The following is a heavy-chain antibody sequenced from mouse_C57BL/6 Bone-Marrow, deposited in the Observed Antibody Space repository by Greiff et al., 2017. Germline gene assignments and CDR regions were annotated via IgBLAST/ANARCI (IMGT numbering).Heavy chain of an antibody. J-gene: IGHJ2*01. D-gene: IGHD2-4*01. CDR2: IDPSDSYT. Sequence: VQLQQPGAELVRPGTSVKLSCKASGYTFTSYWMHWVKQRPGQGLEWIGVIDPSDSYTNYNQKFKGKATLTVDTSSSTAYMQLSSLTSEDSAVYYCARHSYDYDDFDYWGQGTTLTGSS. CDR1: GYTFTSYW. CDR3: ARHSYDYDDFDY. V-gene: IGHV1-59*01.